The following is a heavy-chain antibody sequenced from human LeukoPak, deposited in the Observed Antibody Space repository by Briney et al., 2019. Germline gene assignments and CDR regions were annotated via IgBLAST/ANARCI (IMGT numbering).Heavy chain of an antibody. Sequence: PGGSLRLSCAASGFIVSHNYMTWVRQAPGKGLEWISVIYIDGTTYYADSVKGRFTISRDQANNTLYLQMNTLRDKDTAVYYCARGPRYSFYWGQGTLVPVSS. J-gene: IGHJ4*02. V-gene: IGHV3-53*01. CDR3: ARGPRYSFY. CDR2: IYIDGTT. D-gene: IGHD6-13*01. CDR1: GFIVSHNY.